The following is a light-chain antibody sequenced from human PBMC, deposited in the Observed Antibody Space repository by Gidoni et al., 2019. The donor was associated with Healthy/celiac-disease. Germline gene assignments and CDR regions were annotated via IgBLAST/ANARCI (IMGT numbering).Light chain of an antibody. J-gene: IGLJ2*01. Sequence: SYELTKPPSVSVSPGQTASITCSGDKLGDKYACWYQQKPGQSPVLVIYQDSKRPSGIPERFSGSNSGNTATLTISGTQAMEEADYYCQAWDSSTVVFGGGTKLTVL. V-gene: IGLV3-1*01. CDR3: QAWDSSTVV. CDR2: QDS. CDR1: KLGDKY.